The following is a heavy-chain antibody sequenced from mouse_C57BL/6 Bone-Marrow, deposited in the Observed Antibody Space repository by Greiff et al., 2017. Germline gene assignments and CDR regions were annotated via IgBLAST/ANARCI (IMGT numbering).Heavy chain of an antibody. CDR2: ISYDGSN. CDR1: GYSITSGYY. Sequence: EVKLQESGPGLVKPSQSLSLTCSVTGYSITSGYYWNWIRQFPGNKLEWMGYISYDGSNNYNPSLKHRISITRDTSKNQFFLKLNSVTTEDTATYYCARANWDVVDYWGQGTTLTVSS. CDR3: ARANWDVVDY. V-gene: IGHV3-6*01. D-gene: IGHD4-1*01. J-gene: IGHJ2*01.